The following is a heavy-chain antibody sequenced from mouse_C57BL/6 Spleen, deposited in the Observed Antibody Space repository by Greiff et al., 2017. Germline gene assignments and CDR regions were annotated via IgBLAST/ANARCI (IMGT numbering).Heavy chain of an antibody. J-gene: IGHJ1*03. CDR2: ISGGGGNT. CDR3: ARQTSYYGSSRWDFDV. CDR1: GFTFSSYT. Sequence: EVKLMESGGGLVKPGGSLKLSCAASGFTFSSYTMSWVRQTPEKRLEWVATISGGGGNTYYPDSVKGRFTISRDNAKNTLYLQMSGLRSEDTSLYYCARQTSYYGSSRWDFDVWGTGTTVTVSS. D-gene: IGHD1-1*01. V-gene: IGHV5-9*01.